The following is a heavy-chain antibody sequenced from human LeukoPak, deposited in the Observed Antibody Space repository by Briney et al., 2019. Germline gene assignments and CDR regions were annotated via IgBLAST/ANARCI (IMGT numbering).Heavy chain of an antibody. Sequence: GGSLRLSCAASGFIFSSYWMHWVRQAPGKGLVWVSRIKSDGSSTSYADSVKGRFTISRDNAKNTLYLQMNSLRAEDTAVYYCARGGAVASTGDYWGQGTLVTVSS. D-gene: IGHD6-19*01. V-gene: IGHV3-74*01. J-gene: IGHJ4*02. CDR2: IKSDGSST. CDR1: GFIFSSYW. CDR3: ARGGAVASTGDY.